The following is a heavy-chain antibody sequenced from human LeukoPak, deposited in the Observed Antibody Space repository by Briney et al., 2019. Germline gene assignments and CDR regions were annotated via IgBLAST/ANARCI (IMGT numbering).Heavy chain of an antibody. J-gene: IGHJ4*02. CDR3: ARGYSGYFTFGGVIAEFDY. V-gene: IGHV1-8*01. D-gene: IGHD3-16*02. CDR2: MNPNSGNT. CDR1: GYTFTSYD. Sequence: GASLKVSCKASGYTFTSYDINWVRQAIGHGLEWMGWMNPNSGNTGYAQKFQGRVTMTRNTSISTAYMELSSLRSEDTAVYYCARGYSGYFTFGGVIAEFDYWGQGTLVTVSS.